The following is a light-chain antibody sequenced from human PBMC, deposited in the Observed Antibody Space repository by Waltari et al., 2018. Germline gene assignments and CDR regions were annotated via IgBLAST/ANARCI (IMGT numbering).Light chain of an antibody. V-gene: IGKV1-39*01. CDR3: QHGYGTPWT. CDR1: ENVNNY. J-gene: IGKJ1*01. CDR2: KSS. Sequence: DIQMTQSPSSLSASVVDRVTITCRASENVNNYLNWYQQKPGKAPKLLIYKSSTLQSGVPSRFSGSGSGTDYTFTISSLQSEDVATYYCQHGYGTPWTFGQGTKVEIK.